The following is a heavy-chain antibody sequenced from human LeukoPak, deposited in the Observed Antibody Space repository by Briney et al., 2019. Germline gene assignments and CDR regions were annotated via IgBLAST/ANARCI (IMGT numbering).Heavy chain of an antibody. Sequence: PGGSLRLSCAASGFTFSSYGMHWVRQAPGKGLEGVAVISYDGSNKYYADSVKGRFTISRDNSKNTLYLQMNSLRAEDTAVYYCAKDLSRGYCSSTSCYNWFDPWGQGTLVTVSS. CDR3: AKDLSRGYCSSTSCYNWFDP. V-gene: IGHV3-30*18. J-gene: IGHJ5*02. CDR2: ISYDGSNK. CDR1: GFTFSSYG. D-gene: IGHD2-2*01.